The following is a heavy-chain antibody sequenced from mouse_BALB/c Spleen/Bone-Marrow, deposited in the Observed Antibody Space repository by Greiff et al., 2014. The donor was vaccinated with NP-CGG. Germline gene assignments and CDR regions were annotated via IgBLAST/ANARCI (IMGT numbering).Heavy chain of an antibody. Sequence: EVQLQQSGTVLARPGASVKMSCKASGYTFTSYWMHWVKQRPGQGLEWIGAIYPGISGTSYNQKFKGKAKLTAVTSTTTAYMDLSSLTNEDSAVYYCTRSGNAMDYWGQGTSVTVSS. CDR2: IYPGISGT. V-gene: IGHV1-5*01. CDR3: TRSGNAMDY. CDR1: GYTFTSYW. D-gene: IGHD1-1*02. J-gene: IGHJ4*01.